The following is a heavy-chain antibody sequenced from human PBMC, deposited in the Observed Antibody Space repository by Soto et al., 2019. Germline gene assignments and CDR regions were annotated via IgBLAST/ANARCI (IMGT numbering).Heavy chain of an antibody. J-gene: IGHJ5*02. CDR2: INHSGST. CDR1: GGSFSGNY. V-gene: IGHV4-34*01. D-gene: IGHD3-3*01. CDR3: ARGGYDFWSGWFDP. Sequence: SETLSLTCAVYGGSFSGNYWSWIRQPPGKGLQWIGEINHSGSTNFNPSLKSRVTLSADTSKNQFYLNLTSVTAADTAVYYCARGGYDFWSGWFDPWGQRTLVTVSS.